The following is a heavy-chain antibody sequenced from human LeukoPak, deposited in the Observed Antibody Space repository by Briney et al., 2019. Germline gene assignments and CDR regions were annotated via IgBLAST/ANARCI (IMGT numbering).Heavy chain of an antibody. J-gene: IGHJ4*02. Sequence: PSETLSLTCTVSGGSISSYYWSWIRQPPGKGLERIGYIYYSGSTDYNPSLKSRVTISVDTSKNQFSLKVSSVTAADTAVYYCARHVYSSSWTFYYWGQGTLVTVSS. D-gene: IGHD6-6*01. V-gene: IGHV4-59*08. CDR3: ARHVYSSSWTFYY. CDR1: GGSISSYY. CDR2: IYYSGST.